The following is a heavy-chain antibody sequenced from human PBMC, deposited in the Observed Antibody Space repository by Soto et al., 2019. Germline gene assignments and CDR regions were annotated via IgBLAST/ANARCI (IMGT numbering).Heavy chain of an antibody. CDR1: GFTFSSYS. CDR2: ISSSSSTI. J-gene: IGHJ5*02. Sequence: EVQLVEYGGGLVQPGGSLRLSCAASGFTFSSYSMNWVRQAPGKGLEWGSYISSSSSTIYYADSVKGRFTISRDNAKNSLYLQMNSLRDEYTAVYYCAREGGCLNWFDPWGQGTLVTVYS. V-gene: IGHV3-48*02. D-gene: IGHD1-26*01. CDR3: AREGGCLNWFDP.